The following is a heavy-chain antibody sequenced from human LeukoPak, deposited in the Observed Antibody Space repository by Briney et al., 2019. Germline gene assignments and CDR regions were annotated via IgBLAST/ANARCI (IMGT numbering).Heavy chain of an antibody. D-gene: IGHD3-9*01. V-gene: IGHV3-48*01. CDR2: ISSSSSTR. CDR3: ARESVRYSYFDY. Sequence: PGGSLRLSCAASGFTFSSYSFNWVRQAPGKGLEWVSYISSSSSTRYYTDSVKGRFTISRDNGKNSLYLQMNSLRAEDTAVYYCARESVRYSYFDYWGQGTLVTVSS. J-gene: IGHJ4*02. CDR1: GFTFSSYS.